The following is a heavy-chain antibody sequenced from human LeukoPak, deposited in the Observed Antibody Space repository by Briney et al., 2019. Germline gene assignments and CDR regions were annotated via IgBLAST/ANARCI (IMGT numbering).Heavy chain of an antibody. V-gene: IGHV4-59*01. CDR1: GGSISRYY. J-gene: IGHJ4*02. Sequence: PSETLSLTCTVSGGSISRYYWSWVRQPPGKGLEWIGYVSYSGSTDYHTSLKSRVIISIDTSKTQFSLRLSSETAADTAVYYCARENDRYGRIDYWGQGTQVTVSS. D-gene: IGHD5-18*01. CDR2: VSYSGST. CDR3: ARENDRYGRIDY.